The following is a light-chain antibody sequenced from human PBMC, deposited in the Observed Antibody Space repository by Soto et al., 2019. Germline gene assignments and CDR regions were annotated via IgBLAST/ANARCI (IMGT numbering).Light chain of an antibody. Sequence: EIVLTQSPGTLSLSPGERATLSCRPSQSVSSSYLAWYQQKPGQAPRLLIYGASSRATGIPDRFSGSGSGTDFTLTISSLVPEDFAVYYCQQYGSSSWTFGQGTKVDIK. CDR3: QQYGSSSWT. V-gene: IGKV3-20*01. CDR2: GAS. J-gene: IGKJ1*01. CDR1: QSVSSSY.